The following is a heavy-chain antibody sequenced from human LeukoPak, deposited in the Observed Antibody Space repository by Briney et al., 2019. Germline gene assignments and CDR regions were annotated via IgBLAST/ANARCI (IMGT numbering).Heavy chain of an antibody. CDR1: GGSISSGDYY. J-gene: IGHJ4*02. CDR3: AREGAWSRKYYYDSSGYYYIGHYFDY. D-gene: IGHD3-22*01. Sequence: PSQTLSLTCTVSGGSISSGDYYWSWIRQPPGKGLEWIGYIYYSGSTYYNPSLKSRITISVDTSKNQFSLKLSSVTAAATAVYYCAREGAWSRKYYYDSSGYYYIGHYFDYWGQGTLVTVSS. CDR2: IYYSGST. V-gene: IGHV4-30-4*01.